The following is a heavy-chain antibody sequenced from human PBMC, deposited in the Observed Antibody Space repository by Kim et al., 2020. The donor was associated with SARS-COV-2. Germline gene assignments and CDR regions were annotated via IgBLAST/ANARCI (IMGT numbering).Heavy chain of an antibody. CDR2: INYSGST. CDR3: ARQGRDFGRVGAFDI. J-gene: IGHJ3*02. Sequence: SETLSLTCTVSGGSISSSSYNWGWIRQPTGKGLEWIGSINYSGSTYYNPSLKSRVTISVDTSKNQFSLKLSSVTAADTAVYYCARQGRDFGRVGAFDIWGQGTMVTVSS. V-gene: IGHV4-39*01. D-gene: IGHD3-9*01. CDR1: GGSISSSSYN.